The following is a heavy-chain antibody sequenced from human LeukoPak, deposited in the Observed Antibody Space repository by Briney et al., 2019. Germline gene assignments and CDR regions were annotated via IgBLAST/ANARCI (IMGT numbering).Heavy chain of an antibody. J-gene: IGHJ5*02. D-gene: IGHD1-7*01. V-gene: IGHV1-18*04. CDR2: ISAYNGNT. CDR3: ARDSRNFIRYNWFDP. CDR1: GYTFTSYY. Sequence: ASVKVSCKASGYTFTSYYMHWVRQAPGQGLEWMGWISAYNGNTNYAQKLQGRVTMTTDTSTSTAYMELRSLRSDDTAVYYCARDSRNFIRYNWFDPRGQGTLVTVSS.